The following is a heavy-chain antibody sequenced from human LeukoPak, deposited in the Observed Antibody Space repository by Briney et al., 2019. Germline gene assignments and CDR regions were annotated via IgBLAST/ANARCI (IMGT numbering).Heavy chain of an antibody. CDR3: ARDVY. Sequence: SETLSLTCTVSGGSISSSSYYWGWIRQPPGKGLEWIGSIYYNGSAYYNPSLKSRVTISVNTSKNQFSLKLRSVTAADTAGDYCARDVYWGQGTLVTVSS. V-gene: IGHV4-39*07. J-gene: IGHJ4*02. CDR1: GGSISSSSYY. CDR2: IYYNGSA.